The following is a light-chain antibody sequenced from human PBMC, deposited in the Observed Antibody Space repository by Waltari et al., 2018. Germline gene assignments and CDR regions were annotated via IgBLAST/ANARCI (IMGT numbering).Light chain of an antibody. CDR3: QELDTYPQSLT. CDR1: QGISNY. CDR2: AAS. J-gene: IGKJ4*01. V-gene: IGKV1-9*01. Sequence: DIQLTQYPSFLSASIGDRVNITCRASQGISNYLAWYQQKPGTAPKLLIYAASTLQSGVPSRFSGSGSGTEFTLTVSSLQPEDFATYYCQELDTYPQSLTFGGGTKVEI.